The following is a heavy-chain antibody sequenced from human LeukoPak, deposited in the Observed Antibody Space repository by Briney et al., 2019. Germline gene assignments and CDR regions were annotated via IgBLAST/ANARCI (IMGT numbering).Heavy chain of an antibody. CDR1: GFTFSSYA. CDR2: ISYDGSNK. CDR3: ARDLMVWGSYRYANDY. V-gene: IGHV3-30-3*01. Sequence: GGSLRLSCAASGFTFSSYAMHWVRQAPGKGLEWVAVISYDGSNKYYADSVKGRFTISRDNSKNTLYLQMNSLRAEDTAVYYCARDLMVWGSYRYANDYWGQGTLVTVSS. D-gene: IGHD3-16*02. J-gene: IGHJ4*02.